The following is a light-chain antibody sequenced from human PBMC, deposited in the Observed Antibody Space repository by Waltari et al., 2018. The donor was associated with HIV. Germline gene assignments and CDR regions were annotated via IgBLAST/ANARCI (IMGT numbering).Light chain of an antibody. V-gene: IGLV2-8*01. CDR1: SSDVGGYNY. J-gene: IGLJ2*01. CDR3: SSYAGSNNLGVV. Sequence: QSALTQPPSASGSPGQSVTIPCTGTSSDVGGYNYVSRYQQHPGKAPKLMIYQVSKRPSGVPDRFSGSKSGNTASLTVSGLQAEDEADYYCSSYAGSNNLGVVFGGGTKLTVL. CDR2: QVS.